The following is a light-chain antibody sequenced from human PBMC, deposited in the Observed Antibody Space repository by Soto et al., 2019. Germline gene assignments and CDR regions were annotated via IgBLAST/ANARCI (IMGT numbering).Light chain of an antibody. CDR1: QNIRSY. CDR2: ATS. J-gene: IGKJ1*01. V-gene: IGKV1-39*01. CDR3: QQGYTTRWT. Sequence: DIQMTQSPTSLSASVGDRVTITCRASQNIRSYLNWYQQIPGKAPNLLIYATSIIHTGVPSRFSGSGTGTDFTLTINGLQPEDFATYYCQQGYTTRWTFGQGTKVEIK.